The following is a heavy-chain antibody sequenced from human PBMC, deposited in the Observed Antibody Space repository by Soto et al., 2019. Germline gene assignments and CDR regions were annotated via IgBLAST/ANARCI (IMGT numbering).Heavy chain of an antibody. Sequence: GASVKVSCKASGGTFSNYPIAWVRQAPGQGLEWMGAIIPIFGTRNYAQTFQGRVTISADESASTAYMELSSLTSADTALYYCARPRTVATTKGYDYWGQGTLVTVSS. CDR3: ARPRTVATTKGYDY. CDR1: GGTFSNYP. J-gene: IGHJ4*02. CDR2: IIPIFGTR. D-gene: IGHD1-1*01. V-gene: IGHV1-69*13.